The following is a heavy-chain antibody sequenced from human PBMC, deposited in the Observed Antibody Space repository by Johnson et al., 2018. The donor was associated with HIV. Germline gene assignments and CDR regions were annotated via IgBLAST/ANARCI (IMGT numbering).Heavy chain of an antibody. J-gene: IGHJ3*02. Sequence: QVQLVESGGGVVQPGRSLRLSCAASGFTFSSYAVHWVRQAPGKGLEWVAVRLYDGSNKYYADSVKGRFTISRDNSKNTLYLQMNSLRAEDTAVYYCASGDGFDIWGQGTMVTVSS. V-gene: IGHV3-30-3*01. CDR2: RLYDGSNK. CDR1: GFTFSSYA. CDR3: ASGDGFDI.